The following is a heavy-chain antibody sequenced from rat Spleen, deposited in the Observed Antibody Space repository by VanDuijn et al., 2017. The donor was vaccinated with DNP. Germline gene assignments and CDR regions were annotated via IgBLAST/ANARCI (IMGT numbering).Heavy chain of an antibody. D-gene: IGHD4-3*01. Sequence: EVQVVESGGGLVQPGGSLKLSCAASGFTFSDYYMAWVRQAPTKGLEWVAYIRYDGGSTSYRDSVKGRFTISRDNAKNTLYLQMNSLRSEDTATYYCVRVFIIRRGFDYWGQGVMVTVSS. CDR3: VRVFIIRRGFDY. CDR1: GFTFSDYY. J-gene: IGHJ2*01. V-gene: IGHV5-20*01. CDR2: IRYDGGST.